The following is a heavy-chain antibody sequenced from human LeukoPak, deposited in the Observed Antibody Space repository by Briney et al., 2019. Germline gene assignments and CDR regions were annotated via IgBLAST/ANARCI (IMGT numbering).Heavy chain of an antibody. Sequence: GGSLRLSCAASGFTFSNFAMSWVRQAPGKGLEWVSAISGSGGSTYYADSVKGRFTISRDNSKNTLYLQMNSLRAEDTAVYYCAKAVFGVVRNYFDYWGQGTLVTVSS. J-gene: IGHJ4*02. V-gene: IGHV3-23*01. CDR3: AKAVFGVVRNYFDY. CDR1: GFTFSNFA. D-gene: IGHD3-3*01. CDR2: ISGSGGST.